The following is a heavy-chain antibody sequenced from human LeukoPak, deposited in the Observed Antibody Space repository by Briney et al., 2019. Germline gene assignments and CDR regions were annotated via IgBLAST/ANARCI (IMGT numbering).Heavy chain of an antibody. D-gene: IGHD3-16*02. J-gene: IGHJ4*02. CDR1: GFTFDDYA. Sequence: PGRSLRLSCAASGFTFDDYAMHWVRQAPGKGLEWVSGISWNSGSIGYADSVKGRFTISRDNAKNSLYLQMNSLRAEDTAVYYCTRGDPFGEAIVRGYYFDYWGQGTLVTVSS. CDR3: TRGDPFGEAIVRGYYFDY. V-gene: IGHV3-9*01. CDR2: ISWNSGSI.